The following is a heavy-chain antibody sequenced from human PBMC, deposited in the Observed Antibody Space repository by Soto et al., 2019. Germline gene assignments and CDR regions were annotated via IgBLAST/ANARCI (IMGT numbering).Heavy chain of an antibody. D-gene: IGHD1-26*01. CDR1: GGSISSGAYS. Sequence: LSLTCAVSGGSISSGAYSWNWIRQPPGKDLEWIGYISHSGTTSYNPALKSRVTISVDRSKNQFSLKLSSVTAADTALFYCARGGAPNYFDYWGLGILVTVSS. CDR3: ARGGAPNYFDY. CDR2: ISHSGTT. V-gene: IGHV4-30-2*01. J-gene: IGHJ4*02.